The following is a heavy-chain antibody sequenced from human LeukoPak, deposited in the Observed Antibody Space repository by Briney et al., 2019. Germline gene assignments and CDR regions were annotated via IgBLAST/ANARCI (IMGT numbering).Heavy chain of an antibody. CDR1: GFTFSSYW. Sequence: GGTLGLSFAASGFTFSSYWMSWVRQAPGKGLEWVANIKQDGSEKYYVDSVKGRFTISRDNAKNSLYLQMNSLRAEDTAVYYCARESSGYSLNWGQGTLVTVSS. D-gene: IGHD3-22*01. CDR2: IKQDGSEK. CDR3: ARESSGYSLN. V-gene: IGHV3-7*01. J-gene: IGHJ4*02.